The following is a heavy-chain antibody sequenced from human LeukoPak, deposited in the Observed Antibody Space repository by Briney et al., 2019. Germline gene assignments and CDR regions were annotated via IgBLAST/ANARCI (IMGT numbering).Heavy chain of an antibody. J-gene: IGHJ4*02. D-gene: IGHD5-18*01. CDR2: ILHNGST. V-gene: IGHV4-34*12. Sequence: SETLSLTCAVYGGSFSDYCWSWIRQTPGKGLEWVGEILHNGSTDYNPSLKGRATISIDTSKNQFSLRLSSVTAADTAVYYCARENDRYGRIDYWGQGTQVTVSS. CDR1: GGSFSDYC. CDR3: ARENDRYGRIDY.